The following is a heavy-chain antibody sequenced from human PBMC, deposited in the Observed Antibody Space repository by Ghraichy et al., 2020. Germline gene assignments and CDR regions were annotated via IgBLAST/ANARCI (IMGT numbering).Heavy chain of an antibody. CDR3: ARLERDSSGYYSAHRYFDL. CDR2: INYSGST. V-gene: IGHV4-39*07. D-gene: IGHD3-22*01. CDR1: GGSISSSSYY. Sequence: SETLSLTCTVSGGSISSSSYYWGWIRQPPGKGLEWIGSINYSGSTYYNPSLKSRVTISVDTSKNQFSLKMSSVTAADTAVYYCARLERDSSGYYSAHRYFDLWGRGTLVTVSS. J-gene: IGHJ2*01.